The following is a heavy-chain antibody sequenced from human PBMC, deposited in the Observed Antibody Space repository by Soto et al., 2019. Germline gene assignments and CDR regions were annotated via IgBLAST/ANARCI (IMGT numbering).Heavy chain of an antibody. CDR2: INAGNGNT. Sequence: GASVKVSCKASGYTFTSYAMHWVRQPPGQRLEWMGWINAGNGNTKYSQKFQGRVTITRDTSASTAYMELSSLRSEDTAVYYCASCSGGSCYSGDYWGQGTLVTVSS. CDR1: GYTFTSYA. CDR3: ASCSGGSCYSGDY. V-gene: IGHV1-3*01. J-gene: IGHJ4*02. D-gene: IGHD2-15*01.